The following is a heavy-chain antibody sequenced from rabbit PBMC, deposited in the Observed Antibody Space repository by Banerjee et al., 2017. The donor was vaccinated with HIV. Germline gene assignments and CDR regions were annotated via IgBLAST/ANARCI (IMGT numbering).Heavy chain of an antibody. J-gene: IGHJ4*01. CDR1: GFDFSGSYW. D-gene: IGHD6-1*01. Sequence: ESGGDLVQPEGSLTLSCKASGFDFSGSYWMCWVRQAPGKGLEWIACINTSSGNTVYASWAKGRFTISKTSSTTVTLQMTSLTAADTATYFCARGYGGYGYYLWGPGTLVTVS. V-gene: IGHV1S45*01. CDR2: INTSSGNT. CDR3: ARGYGGYGYYL.